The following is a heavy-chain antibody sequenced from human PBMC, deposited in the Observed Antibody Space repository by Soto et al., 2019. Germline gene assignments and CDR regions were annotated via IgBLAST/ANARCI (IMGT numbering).Heavy chain of an antibody. Sequence: QVQLQQWGAGLLKPSETLSLTCAVYGGSFSGYYCSWIRQPPGKGLEWIGEINHSGSTNYNPTLKSRVTISVDTSKNQFSLKLSSVTAADTAVYYCARGPNDGLPSFYWGQGTLVTVSS. CDR1: GGSFSGYY. CDR2: INHSGST. CDR3: ARGPNDGLPSFY. D-gene: IGHD5-12*01. J-gene: IGHJ4*02. V-gene: IGHV4-34*01.